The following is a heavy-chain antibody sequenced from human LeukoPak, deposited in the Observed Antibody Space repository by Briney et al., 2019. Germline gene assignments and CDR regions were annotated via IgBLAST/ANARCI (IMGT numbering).Heavy chain of an antibody. J-gene: IGHJ3*02. CDR3: ARDDNDWFNAFDI. Sequence: ASVKVSCKASGYTFTGYYMHWVRQAPGQGLEWMGLINPNSGATNSAQKFQGRVTMTRDTSISTAYMELSRLRSDDTAVYYCARDDNDWFNAFDIWGQGTMVTVSS. V-gene: IGHV1-2*02. CDR2: INPNSGAT. CDR1: GYTFTGYY. D-gene: IGHD3-9*01.